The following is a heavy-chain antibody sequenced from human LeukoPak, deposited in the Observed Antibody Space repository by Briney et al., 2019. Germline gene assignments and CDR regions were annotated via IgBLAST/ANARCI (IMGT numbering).Heavy chain of an antibody. V-gene: IGHV3-21*01. CDR1: GFTVSSNY. CDR2: INSSSGYI. D-gene: IGHD3-3*01. J-gene: IGHJ4*02. CDR3: ARTTYYDFWSGYLPRYFDY. Sequence: GGSLRLSCAASGFTVSSNYMSWVRQAPGKGLEWVSSINSSSGYIYYADSVKGRFTISRDNAKNSLYLQMNSLRAEDTAVYYSARTTYYDFWSGYLPRYFDYWGQGTLVTVSS.